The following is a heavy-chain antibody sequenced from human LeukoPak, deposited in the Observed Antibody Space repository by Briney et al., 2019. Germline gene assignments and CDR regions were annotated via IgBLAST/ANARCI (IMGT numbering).Heavy chain of an antibody. J-gene: IGHJ4*02. CDR2: IYYSGST. V-gene: IGHV4-59*01. D-gene: IGHD3-22*01. Sequence: PSETLSLTCTVSGGSFSSSYWSWIRQSPGKGLEWIGNIYYSGSTNYNPSLKSRVTISVDTSKKQFSLKLSSVSAADTAVYYCARAIRYYYDSSGSYYFDYWGQGTLVTVSS. CDR1: GGSFSSSY. CDR3: ARAIRYYYDSSGSYYFDY.